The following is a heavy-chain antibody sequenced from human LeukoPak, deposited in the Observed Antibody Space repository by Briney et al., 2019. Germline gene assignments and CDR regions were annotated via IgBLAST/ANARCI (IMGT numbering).Heavy chain of an antibody. V-gene: IGHV3-30*18. D-gene: IGHD4-23*01. J-gene: IGHJ4*02. CDR3: AKDITRYGDNAVDY. CDR1: GFTFSSYG. CDR2: ISYDGSNK. Sequence: GRSLRLSCAASGFTFSSYGINWVRQAPGKGLEWVAVISYDGSNKYYADSVKGRFTISRDNSKNTLYLQMNSLRAEDTAVYYCAKDITRYGDNAVDYWGQGTLVTVSS.